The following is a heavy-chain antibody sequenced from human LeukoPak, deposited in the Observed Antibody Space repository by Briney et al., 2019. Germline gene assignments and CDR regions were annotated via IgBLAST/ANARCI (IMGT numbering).Heavy chain of an antibody. J-gene: IGHJ4*02. V-gene: IGHV3-9*01. CDR1: GFTFDDYA. CDR3: ARAGRGLRYFDWLTYDY. D-gene: IGHD3-9*01. CDR2: ISWNSGSI. Sequence: GGSLRLSCAASGFTFDDYAMHWVRQAPGKGLEWVSGISWNSGSIGYADSVKGRFTISGDNAKNTLYLQMNSLRAEDTAAYYCARAGRGLRYFDWLTYDYWGQGTLVTVSS.